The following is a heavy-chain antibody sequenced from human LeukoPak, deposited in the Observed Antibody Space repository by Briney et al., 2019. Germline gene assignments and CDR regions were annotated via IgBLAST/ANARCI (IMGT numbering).Heavy chain of an antibody. Sequence: GGSLRLSRAASWFHLYSHYMRWGRQAPGKGLEWVSSISSSSRYIYYTDSVKDRFTISRDNAKNSLYLQMNSLRAEDTAVYYSASGSLGYCSSTSCYGYYYMDVWGKGTTVTVSS. J-gene: IGHJ6*03. V-gene: IGHV3-21*01. CDR2: ISSSSRYI. CDR3: ASGSLGYCSSTSCYGYYYMDV. CDR1: WFHLYSHY. D-gene: IGHD2-2*01.